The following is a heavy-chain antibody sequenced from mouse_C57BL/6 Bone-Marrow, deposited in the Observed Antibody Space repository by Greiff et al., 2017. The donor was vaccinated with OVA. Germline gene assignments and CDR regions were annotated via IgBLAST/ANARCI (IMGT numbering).Heavy chain of an antibody. Sequence: EVKLMESGGGLVQPKGSLKLSCAASGFSFNTYAMNWVRQAPGKGLEWVASIRSKSNNYATYYADSVKDRFTISRDDAESMLYLQMNNLKSEDTAMYYCVSHTARARFAYWGQGTLVTVSA. CDR2: IRSKSNNYAT. J-gene: IGHJ3*01. D-gene: IGHD3-1*01. CDR1: GFSFNTYA. CDR3: VSHTARARFAY. V-gene: IGHV10-1*01.